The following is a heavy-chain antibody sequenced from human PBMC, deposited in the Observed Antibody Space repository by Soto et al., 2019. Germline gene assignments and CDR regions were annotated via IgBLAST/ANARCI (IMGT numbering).Heavy chain of an antibody. D-gene: IGHD7-27*01. V-gene: IGHV3-33*01. CDR1: GFTFSSYG. CDR2: IWDDGSNK. Sequence: PGVSLRLSCAASGFTFSSYGMLWVRQVPGKELEWVAVIWDDGSNKYYADSVKGRFTISRDNSKNTLYLQMNSLRAEDTAVYYCARELGNYYYGMDVWGQGTTVTVSS. CDR3: ARELGNYYYGMDV. J-gene: IGHJ6*02.